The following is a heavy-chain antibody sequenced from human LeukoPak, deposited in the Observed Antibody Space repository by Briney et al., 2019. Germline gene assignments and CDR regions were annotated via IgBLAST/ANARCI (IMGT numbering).Heavy chain of an antibody. CDR2: IYTSGST. CDR3: ARGRRLSYYPDYGMDV. Sequence: SETLSLTCTVSGGSISSGSYYWSWIRQPAGKGLEWIGRIYTSGSTNYNPSLKSRVTISVDTSKNQFSLKLSSVTAADTAVYYCARGRRLSYYPDYGMDVWGQGTTVTVSS. J-gene: IGHJ6*02. D-gene: IGHD6-6*01. CDR1: GGSISSGSYY. V-gene: IGHV4-61*02.